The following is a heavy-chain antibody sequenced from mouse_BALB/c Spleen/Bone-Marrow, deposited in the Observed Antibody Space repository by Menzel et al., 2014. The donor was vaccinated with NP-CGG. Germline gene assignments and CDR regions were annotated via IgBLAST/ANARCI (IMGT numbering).Heavy chain of an antibody. D-gene: IGHD2-10*01. J-gene: IGHJ2*01. Sequence: QVQLQQSGPELVKPGASVKISCKASGYTFTDYYINWVKQKPGQGLEWIGWIYPGSGNTKYNEKFKGKATLTVDTSSNTAYMQLSSPTSEDTAAYFCARSPYYGNYDDYWGQGTTLTVSS. CDR3: ARSPYYGNYDDY. CDR2: IYPGSGNT. V-gene: IGHV1-84*02. CDR1: GYTFTDYY.